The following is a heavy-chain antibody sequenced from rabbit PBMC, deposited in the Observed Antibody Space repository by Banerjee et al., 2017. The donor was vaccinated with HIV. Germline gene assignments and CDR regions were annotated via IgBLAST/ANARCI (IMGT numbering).Heavy chain of an antibody. Sequence: QEQLVESGGGLVQPEGSLTLTCTASGFSFSSYYYMCWVRQAPGKGLEWSGCINIGISGSTYYASWAKGRFTISRTSSTTVTLQMTSLTAADTATYFCAIWPNSRDDLIALILWGQGTLFTVS. V-gene: IGHV1S45*01. CDR3: AIWPNSRDDLIALIL. J-gene: IGHJ3*01. CDR1: GFSFSSYYY. CDR2: INIGISGST. D-gene: IGHD7-1*01.